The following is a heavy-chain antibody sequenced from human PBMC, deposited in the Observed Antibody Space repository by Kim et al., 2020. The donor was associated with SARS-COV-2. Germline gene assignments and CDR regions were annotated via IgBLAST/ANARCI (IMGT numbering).Heavy chain of an antibody. Sequence: GESLKISCKGSGYSFTTYWIAWVRQMPGKGLEWMGIIYPGDSDTRYSPSFQGQVTISADKSINTAYLQWSSLKASDTAMYYCARRGGYDGANYFYYYGMDGGGRGPSVT. CDR1: GYSFTTYW. CDR2: IYPGDSDT. D-gene: IGHD5-12*01. J-gene: IGHJ6*02. CDR3: ARRGGYDGANYFYYYGMDG. V-gene: IGHV5-51*01.